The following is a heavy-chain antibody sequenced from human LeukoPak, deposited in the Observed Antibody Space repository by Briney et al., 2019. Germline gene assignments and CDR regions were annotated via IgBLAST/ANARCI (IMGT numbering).Heavy chain of an antibody. V-gene: IGHV3-23*01. Sequence: GGSLRLSCAVSGFTFSSFAMTWVRQAPGMGLEWVSTIGGSGGGTWYADSVKGRFTISRDDSKNTLHLEMNSLRGEDTAVYYCAKASSPQWLVQDYWGQGTLVTVSS. CDR1: GFTFSSFA. D-gene: IGHD6-19*01. CDR2: IGGSGGGT. J-gene: IGHJ4*02. CDR3: AKASSPQWLVQDY.